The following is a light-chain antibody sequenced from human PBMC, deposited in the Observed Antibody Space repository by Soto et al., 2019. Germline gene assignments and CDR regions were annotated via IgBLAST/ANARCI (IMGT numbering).Light chain of an antibody. J-gene: IGKJ2*01. V-gene: IGKV1-12*01. CDR2: AAS. CDR1: QGIAGW. CDR3: IQTNIFPYT. Sequence: DIQMTQSPSSVSASVGDKVTITCRASQGIAGWLAWYQQKPGKAPKLLIFAASSLQSGVPSRFSGGGSGTDFTLTITSLQPEDLATYFCIQTNIFPYTFDPATKLEIK.